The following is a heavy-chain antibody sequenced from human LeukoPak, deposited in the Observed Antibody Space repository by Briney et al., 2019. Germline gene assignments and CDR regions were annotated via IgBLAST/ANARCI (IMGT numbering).Heavy chain of an antibody. D-gene: IGHD3-10*01. CDR1: GYSISSGYF. CDR3: ATDRSVTMVVDY. J-gene: IGHJ4*02. CDR2: IYHSGSP. V-gene: IGHV4-38-2*02. Sequence: PSETLSLTCTVSGYSISSGYFWVWIRQPPGKGLEWIGSIYHSGSPYYSPSLKSRVTISVDTSKNQFSLKVTSVTAADTAVYYCATDRSVTMVVDYWGQGTLVTVSS.